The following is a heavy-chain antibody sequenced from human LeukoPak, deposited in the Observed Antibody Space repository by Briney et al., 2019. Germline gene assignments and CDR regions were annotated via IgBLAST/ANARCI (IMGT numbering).Heavy chain of an antibody. CDR2: ISSSGSTI. Sequence: GGSLRLSCAASGFTFSSYEMNWVRQAPGKGLEWVSYISSSGSTIYYADSVKGRFTISRDNAKNSLYLQMNSLRAEDTAVYYCASNTYSSCWYSPYYYYGMDVWGQGTTVTVSS. D-gene: IGHD6-13*01. J-gene: IGHJ6*02. V-gene: IGHV3-48*03. CDR1: GFTFSSYE. CDR3: ASNTYSSCWYSPYYYYGMDV.